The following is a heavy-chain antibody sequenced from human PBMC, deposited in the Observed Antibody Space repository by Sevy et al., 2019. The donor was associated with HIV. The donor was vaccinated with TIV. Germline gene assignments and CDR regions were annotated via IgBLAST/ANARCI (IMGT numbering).Heavy chain of an antibody. V-gene: IGHV3-21*01. Sequence: GESLKISCAASGFTFSTYSMNWVRQAPGKGLEWGSSISISYGYIYYADSVKGRFTISRDNAKKSLYLQMNSLRAEDTAIYYCSGRTGTEALDAFDIWGQGTMVTVSS. CDR3: SGRTGTEALDAFDI. D-gene: IGHD1-1*01. CDR1: GFTFSTYS. CDR2: ISISYGYI. J-gene: IGHJ3*02.